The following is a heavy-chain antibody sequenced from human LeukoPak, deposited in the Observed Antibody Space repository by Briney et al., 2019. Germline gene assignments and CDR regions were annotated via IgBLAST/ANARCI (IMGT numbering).Heavy chain of an antibody. Sequence: GGSLRLSCAASGFTFSSYGRHGVGQAPGKGLEWVAVISYDGSNKYYADSVKGRFTISRDTSKNTLYPHMNRLTAEDTAVYYCAKARGSTSSTSFDSWGHGTLVTVSS. J-gene: IGHJ4*01. CDR3: AKARGSTSSTSFDS. V-gene: IGHV3-30*18. D-gene: IGHD6-6*01. CDR1: GFTFSSYG. CDR2: ISYDGSNK.